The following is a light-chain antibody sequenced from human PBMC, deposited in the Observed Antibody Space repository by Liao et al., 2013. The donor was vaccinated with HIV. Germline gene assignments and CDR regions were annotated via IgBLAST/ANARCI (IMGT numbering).Light chain of an antibody. J-gene: IGLJ2*01. V-gene: IGLV3-1*01. CDR1: KLGNKY. CDR2: QDK. CDR3: QAWDSSTGDMV. Sequence: SYELTQPPSVSVSPGQTASITCSGDKLGNKYTCWYQQKPGQSPVLVIYQDKKRPSGIPERISGSNSGNTATLTISGTQAMDEADYYCQAWDSSTGDMVFGGGTKLTVL.